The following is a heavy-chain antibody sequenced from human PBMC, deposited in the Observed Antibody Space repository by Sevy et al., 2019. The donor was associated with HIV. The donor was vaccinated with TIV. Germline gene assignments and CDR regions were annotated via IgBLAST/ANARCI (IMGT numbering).Heavy chain of an antibody. CDR1: GFTFSKYS. J-gene: IGHJ4*01. D-gene: IGHD2-2*01. Sequence: GGSLRLSCVASGFTFSKYSMSWVRQTPGKGLEWVSTISFACGSINYADSVKGRFTMSRDDSRNTFYLQMDSLRAEDTTICYCAREGCSKPHDYWGQGTLVTVSS. CDR2: ISFACGSI. V-gene: IGHV3-23*01. CDR3: AREGCSKPHDY.